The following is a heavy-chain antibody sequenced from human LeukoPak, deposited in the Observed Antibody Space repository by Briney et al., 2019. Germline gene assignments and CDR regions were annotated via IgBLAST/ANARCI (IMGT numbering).Heavy chain of an antibody. CDR3: TTLGTRP. Sequence: GGSLRLSCAASGFTFTNAWMSWVRQAPGKGLEWVARIICKTGGGTIDYGAPVKGRFTISRDDSKSTVYLQMNSLKTEDTAVYYCTTLGTRPWGQGTLVTVS. V-gene: IGHV3-15*01. CDR2: IICKTGGGTI. J-gene: IGHJ5*02. CDR1: GFTFTNAW.